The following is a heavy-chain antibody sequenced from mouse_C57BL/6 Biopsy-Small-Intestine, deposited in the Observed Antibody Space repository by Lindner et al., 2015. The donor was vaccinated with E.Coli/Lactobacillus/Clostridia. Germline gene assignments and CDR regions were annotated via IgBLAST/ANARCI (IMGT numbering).Heavy chain of an antibody. CDR1: GYSFTRFY. V-gene: IGHV1-84*02. Sequence: SVKVSCKASGYSFTRFYINWVRQAPGQGLEWMGWISAYNGITNYAQNLQGRVTMTIDTSTSTAYMELRSLRSDDTAMYFCARNPDNIMALKYFDPWGQGTLVTVSS. J-gene: IGHJ4*01. CDR2: ISAYNGIT. D-gene: IGHD1-1*02. CDR3: ARNPDNIMALKYFDP.